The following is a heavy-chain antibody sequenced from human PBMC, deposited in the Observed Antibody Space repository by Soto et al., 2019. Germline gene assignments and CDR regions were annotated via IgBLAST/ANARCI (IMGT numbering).Heavy chain of an antibody. Sequence: SVKVSCKASGGTFSSYAISWVRQAPGQGLEWMGGIIPIFGTANYAQKFQGRVTITADESTSTAYMELSSLRSEDTAVYYCARIRRDGYNDAFDIWGQGTMVTVSS. CDR1: GGTFSSYA. CDR2: IIPIFGTA. CDR3: ARIRRDGYNDAFDI. V-gene: IGHV1-69*13. D-gene: IGHD5-12*01. J-gene: IGHJ3*02.